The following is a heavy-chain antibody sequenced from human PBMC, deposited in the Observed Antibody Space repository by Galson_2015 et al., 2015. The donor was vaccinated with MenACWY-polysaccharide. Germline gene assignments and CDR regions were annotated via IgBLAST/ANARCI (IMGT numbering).Heavy chain of an antibody. CDR2: INSDGSRT. J-gene: IGHJ6*02. CDR1: GFTFSRHW. CDR3: ARGHYGMDV. Sequence: SLRLSCAASGFTFSRHWMHWVRQAPGKGLVWVSRINSDGSRTDHADSVKGRFTISRDNAKDTLHLEMNSLRAEDTAVYYCARGHYGMDVWGQGTTVTVSS. V-gene: IGHV3-74*01.